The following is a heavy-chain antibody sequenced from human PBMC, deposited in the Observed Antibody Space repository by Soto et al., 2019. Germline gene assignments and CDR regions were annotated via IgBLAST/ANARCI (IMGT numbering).Heavy chain of an antibody. CDR3: ARKLDRDHWFDP. Sequence: ASVKVSCKASGYTSTSYGISWVRQAPGQGLEWMGWISAYNGNTNYAQKLQGRVTMTTDTSTSTAYMELRSLRSDDTAVYYCARKLDRDHWFDPWGQGTLVTVSS. CDR2: ISAYNGNT. J-gene: IGHJ5*02. CDR1: GYTSTSYG. D-gene: IGHD1-1*01. V-gene: IGHV1-18*01.